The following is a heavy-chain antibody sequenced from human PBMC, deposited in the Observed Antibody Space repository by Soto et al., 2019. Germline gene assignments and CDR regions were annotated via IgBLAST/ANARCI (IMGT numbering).Heavy chain of an antibody. Sequence: SETLSLTCTVSGGSISSSSYYWGWIRQPPGEGLEWIGSIYYSGSTYYNPSLKSRVTISVDTSKNQFSLKLSSVTAADTAVYYCARQYVYCSGGSRQEFDFWGQGTLVPVSS. V-gene: IGHV4-39*01. CDR2: IYYSGST. CDR1: GGSISSSSYY. CDR3: ARQYVYCSGGSRQEFDF. J-gene: IGHJ4*02. D-gene: IGHD2-15*01.